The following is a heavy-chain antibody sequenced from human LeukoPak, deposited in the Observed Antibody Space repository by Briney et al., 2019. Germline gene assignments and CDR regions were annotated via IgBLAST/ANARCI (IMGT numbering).Heavy chain of an antibody. J-gene: IGHJ3*02. Sequence: GASVKVSCKASGYTFTSYGISWVRQAPGQGLEWMGWISAYNGNTNYAQKLQGRVTMTTDTSTSTAYMELRSLRSDDTAVYYCARVNSGSYSDALDIWGQGTMVTVSS. CDR1: GYTFTSYG. CDR2: ISAYNGNT. CDR3: ARVNSGSYSDALDI. D-gene: IGHD1-26*01. V-gene: IGHV1-18*01.